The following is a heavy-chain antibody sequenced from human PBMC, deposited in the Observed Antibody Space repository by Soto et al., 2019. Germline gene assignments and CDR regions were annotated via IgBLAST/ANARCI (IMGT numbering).Heavy chain of an antibody. CDR2: IFYSGST. CDR1: GGSISSCSYY. CDR3: ANVISGSYEYYFDY. Sequence: SETLSLTCTVSGGSISSCSYYWGWIRQAPGKGMEWIGSIFYSGSTYYNPSLKSRVTISVDTSKNQFSLKLSSVTVADSVVYYCANVISGSYEYYFDYWGQGTPVTVSS. V-gene: IGHV4-39*01. D-gene: IGHD3-10*01. J-gene: IGHJ4*02.